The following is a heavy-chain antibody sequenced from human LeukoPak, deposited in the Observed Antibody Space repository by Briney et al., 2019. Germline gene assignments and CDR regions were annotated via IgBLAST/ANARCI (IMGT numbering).Heavy chain of an antibody. J-gene: IGHJ4*02. CDR1: GGSISSSSYY. CDR2: IYYSGST. CDR3: ARQRIAARPDYFDY. Sequence: PSETLSLTCTVSGGSISSSSYYWGWIRQPPGKGLEWIGSIYYSGSTYYNPSLKSRVTISVDTSKNQFSLKLSSVTVADTAVYYCARQRIAARPDYFDYWGQGTLVTVSS. D-gene: IGHD6-6*01. V-gene: IGHV4-39*01.